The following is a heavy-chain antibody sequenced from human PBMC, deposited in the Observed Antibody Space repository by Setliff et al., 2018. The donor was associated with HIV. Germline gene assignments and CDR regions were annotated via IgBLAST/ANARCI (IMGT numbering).Heavy chain of an antibody. CDR2: IRGKGYGGTT. J-gene: IGHJ4*02. Sequence: GGSLRLSCTASGFTFGDYAMSWARQAPGKGLEWVGFIRGKGYGGTTEYAAPVKGRFTISRDDSKNVLYLQMDSLKTEDTAIYYCFKSTGWLPGNWGQGTLVTVSS. CDR1: GFTFGDYA. D-gene: IGHD2-8*02. CDR3: FKSTGWLPGN. V-gene: IGHV3-49*04.